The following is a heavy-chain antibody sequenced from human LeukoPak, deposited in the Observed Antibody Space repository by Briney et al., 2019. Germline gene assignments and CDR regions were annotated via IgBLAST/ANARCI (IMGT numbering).Heavy chain of an antibody. J-gene: IGHJ3*02. V-gene: IGHV3-49*03. D-gene: IGHD3-22*01. CDR3: TRVWSTYYYDSSGYYYPGSAFDI. CDR2: IRSKAYGGTT. CDR1: GFTFGDYA. Sequence: GGSLRLSCTASGFTFGDYAMSWFRQAPGKGLEWVGFIRSKAYGGTTEDAASVKVRFTISRDDSKSIAYLQMNSLKTEDTAVYYCTRVWSTYYYDSSGYYYPGSAFDIWGQGTMVTVSS.